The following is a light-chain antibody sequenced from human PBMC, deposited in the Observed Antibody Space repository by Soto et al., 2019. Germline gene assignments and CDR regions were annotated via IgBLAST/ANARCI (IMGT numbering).Light chain of an antibody. CDR3: HQRSSWPIT. CDR1: QSVSSNY. J-gene: IGKJ5*01. CDR2: DAS. Sequence: IVLTQSPDTLSLSPGERATLSCRASQSVSSNYLAWYQQKLGQAPRLLIYDASRRATGIPDRFSGSGSGTDFTLTISRLEPEDFAVYYCHQRSSWPITFGQGTRLEIK. V-gene: IGKV3D-20*02.